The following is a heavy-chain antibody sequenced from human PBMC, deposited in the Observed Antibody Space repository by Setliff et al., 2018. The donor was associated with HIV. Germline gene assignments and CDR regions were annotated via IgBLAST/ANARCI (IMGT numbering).Heavy chain of an antibody. CDR3: TKNLYRSPWSPLDY. CDR2: IRYDDTYK. V-gene: IGHV3-30*02. D-gene: IGHD6-19*01. Sequence: GGSLRLSCATSGFTFSYCGMHWVRQAPGKGLEWVAFIRYDDTYKYYADSVKGRFTISRDNSKNTLYLQMNSLRAEDTAVYYCTKNLYRSPWSPLDYWGQGTLVTVSS. CDR1: GFTFSYCG. J-gene: IGHJ4*02.